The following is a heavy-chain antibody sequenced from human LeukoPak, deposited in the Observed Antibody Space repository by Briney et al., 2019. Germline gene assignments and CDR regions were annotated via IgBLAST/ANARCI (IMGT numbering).Heavy chain of an antibody. CDR2: ITGDGSGT. CDR3: AKDRPRVPTAPWNYFDY. J-gene: IGHJ4*02. V-gene: IGHV3-74*01. CDR1: GFTFSSYW. Sequence: GGSLRLSCVASGFTFSSYWMHWVRQSPGKGLVWVSRITGDGSGTNYADSVKGRFTISRDNARNTLYLQMNSLRTEDTAVYYCAKDRPRVPTAPWNYFDYWGQGTLVTVSS. D-gene: IGHD4-17*01.